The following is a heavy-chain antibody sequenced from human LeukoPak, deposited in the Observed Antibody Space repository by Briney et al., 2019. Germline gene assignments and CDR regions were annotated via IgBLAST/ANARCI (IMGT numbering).Heavy chain of an antibody. CDR3: AIASFGGRWLQSGRDGSDAFDI. V-gene: IGHV1-24*01. CDR1: GYTLTELS. D-gene: IGHD5-24*01. Sequence: ASVKVSCKVYGYTLTELSMHWVRQAPGKGLEWMGGFDPEDGETIYAQKFQGRVTMTEDTSTDTAYMELSSLRSEDTAVYYCAIASFGGRWLQSGRDGSDAFDIWGQGTMVTVSS. CDR2: FDPEDGET. J-gene: IGHJ3*02.